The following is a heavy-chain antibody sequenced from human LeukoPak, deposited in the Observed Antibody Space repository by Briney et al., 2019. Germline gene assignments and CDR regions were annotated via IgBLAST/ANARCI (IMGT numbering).Heavy chain of an antibody. CDR1: GYSISSGYY. CDR3: ARHVSGYSYGYFLLSDYYYYYMDV. Sequence: PSETLSLTCTVSGYSISSGYYWGWIRQPPGKGLEWIGSIYHSGSTYYNPSLKSRVTISVDTSKNQFSLKLSSVTAADTAVYYCARHVSGYSYGYFLLSDYYYYYMDVWGKGTTVTISS. J-gene: IGHJ6*03. CDR2: IYHSGST. V-gene: IGHV4-38-2*02. D-gene: IGHD5-18*01.